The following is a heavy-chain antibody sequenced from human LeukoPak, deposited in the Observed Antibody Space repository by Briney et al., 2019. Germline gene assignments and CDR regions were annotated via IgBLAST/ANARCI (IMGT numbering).Heavy chain of an antibody. Sequence: PGGSLRLSCAASGFTFSSYSMNWVRQAPGKGLEWVSSISSSSSYIYYADSVKGRFTISRDNAKNSLYLQMNSLRAEDTAVYYCARDSGDWRCGSTSCNYYYGMDVWGQGTTVTVSS. CDR3: ARDSGDWRCGSTSCNYYYGMDV. V-gene: IGHV3-21*01. CDR2: ISSSSSYI. J-gene: IGHJ6*02. CDR1: GFTFSSYS. D-gene: IGHD2-2*01.